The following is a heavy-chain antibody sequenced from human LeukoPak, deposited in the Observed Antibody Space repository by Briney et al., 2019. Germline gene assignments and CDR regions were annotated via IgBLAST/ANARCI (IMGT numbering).Heavy chain of an antibody. V-gene: IGHV1-2*02. CDR3: TRVASGNSPFDY. Sequence: GASVKVSCKASGYTFTGYYMHWVRQAPGQGLEWMGWINPNSGGTNYAQKFQGRVTMTRDTSISTAYMELSRLRSDDTAVYYCTRVASGNSPFDYSGQGTLVTVSS. CDR1: GYTFTGYY. J-gene: IGHJ4*02. D-gene: IGHD4-23*01. CDR2: INPNSGGT.